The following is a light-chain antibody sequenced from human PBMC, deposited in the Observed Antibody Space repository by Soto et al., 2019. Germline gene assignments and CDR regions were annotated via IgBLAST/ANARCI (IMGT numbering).Light chain of an antibody. V-gene: IGKV1-5*03. J-gene: IGKJ2*01. CDR3: QHHNNYLYT. CDR1: ENIDYY. Sequence: DVQMTQSPSTLSASVGDTVTITCRANENIDYYLAWYQQKPGRAPKLLIYKASSLESGVPSRFSGSGSGTEFTLTISSLQPADFATYYCQHHNNYLYTFGQGTKLEI. CDR2: KAS.